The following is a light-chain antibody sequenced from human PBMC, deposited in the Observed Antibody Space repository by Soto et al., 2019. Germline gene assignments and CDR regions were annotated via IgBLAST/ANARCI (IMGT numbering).Light chain of an antibody. CDR2: GAS. CDR3: HQYNNWPPWT. CDR1: QSVSIN. J-gene: IGKJ1*01. V-gene: IGKV3-15*01. Sequence: EVVMTQSAATLSVSPGERATLSCRASQSVSINLAWYQQKPGQAPRLLIFGASTRATGIPARFSGSGSGTEFTLTISSLQSEDFAVYYCHQYNNWPPWTFGQGTKVEIK.